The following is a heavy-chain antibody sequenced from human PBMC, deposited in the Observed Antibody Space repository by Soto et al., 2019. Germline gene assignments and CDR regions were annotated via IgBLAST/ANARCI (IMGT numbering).Heavy chain of an antibody. CDR3: ASEGPPEIAWFEP. CDR1: GGTFSIYT. CDR2: SA. D-gene: IGHD2-21*01. V-gene: IGHV1-69*01. Sequence: QVQLVKSGAEVKKPGSSVKVSCKAAGGTFSIYTISWVRQAPGQGLEWMGGSANSAQKFQGRLTVTADESTSTVYLELSSLTSEDTAVYYCASEGPPEIAWFEPWGQGTLVSVSS. J-gene: IGHJ5*02.